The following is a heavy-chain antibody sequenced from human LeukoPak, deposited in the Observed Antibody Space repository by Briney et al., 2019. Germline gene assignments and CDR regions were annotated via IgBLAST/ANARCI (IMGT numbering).Heavy chain of an antibody. CDR1: GFTFTSYS. J-gene: IGHJ4*02. CDR2: ITSSGNHI. CDR3: ARADYYRFDY. D-gene: IGHD3-22*01. Sequence: PGGSLRLSCAVSGFTFTSYSLNWVRQAPGKGLEWVSYITSSGNHIYYADSVKGRFTISRDNAKNSLYLQMNSLRAEDTAVYYCARADYYRFDYWGQGTLVTVSS. V-gene: IGHV3-21*05.